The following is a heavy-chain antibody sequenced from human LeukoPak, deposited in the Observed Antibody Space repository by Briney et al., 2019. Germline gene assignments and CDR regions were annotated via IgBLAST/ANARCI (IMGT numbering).Heavy chain of an antibody. D-gene: IGHD3-3*01. J-gene: IGHJ4*02. CDR1: GGSISSGGYY. V-gene: IGHV4-31*03. Sequence: SETLSLTCTVSGGSISSGGYYWSWIRQHPGQGLEWIGYIYYSGSTYYNPSLKSRVTISVDTSKNQFSLKLSSVTAADTAVYYCARAVYDFWSGYQYYFDYWGQGTLVTVSS. CDR2: IYYSGST. CDR3: ARAVYDFWSGYQYYFDY.